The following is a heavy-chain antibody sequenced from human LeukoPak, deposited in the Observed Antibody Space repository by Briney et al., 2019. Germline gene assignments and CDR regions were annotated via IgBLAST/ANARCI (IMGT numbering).Heavy chain of an antibody. CDR2: ISGSGGST. Sequence: GGSLRLSCAASGFTFSSHAMSWARQAPGKGLEWVSAISGSGGSTYYADSVKGRFTTSRDKSKSTLYLQMNSLRAQDTAVYYWAKGLAVAGHFDYWGQGTLVTVSS. J-gene: IGHJ4*02. V-gene: IGHV3-23*01. D-gene: IGHD6-19*01. CDR3: AKGLAVAGHFDY. CDR1: GFTFSSHA.